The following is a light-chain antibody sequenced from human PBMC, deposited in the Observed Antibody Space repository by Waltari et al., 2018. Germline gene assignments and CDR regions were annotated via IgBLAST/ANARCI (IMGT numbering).Light chain of an antibody. CDR3: QQGHGLPLT. Sequence: DIPFPQSPSSVSASVGDSVTITWRASRDISSWLAWYQQKPGTAPKLLIYAVSSLQSGVPSRFSGSGSGTYFTLTISSLQPEDFAIYYCQQGHGLPLTFGGGTKVEIK. CDR2: AVS. V-gene: IGKV1-12*01. J-gene: IGKJ4*01. CDR1: RDISSW.